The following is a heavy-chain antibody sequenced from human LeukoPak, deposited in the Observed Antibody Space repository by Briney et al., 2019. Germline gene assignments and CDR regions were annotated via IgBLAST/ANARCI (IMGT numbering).Heavy chain of an antibody. D-gene: IGHD3-22*01. CDR2: INTDGSST. V-gene: IGHV3-74*01. CDR1: GFTFNNYW. J-gene: IGHJ5*02. Sequence: GGSLRLSCTASGFTFNNYWMHWVRQAPGKGPVWVSRINTDGSSTSYADSVKGRFTISRDNAKNTLYLQMNSLRAEDTAVYYCAKDSSTRRVVVIATFWFDPWGQGTLVTVSS. CDR3: AKDSSTRRVVVIATFWFDP.